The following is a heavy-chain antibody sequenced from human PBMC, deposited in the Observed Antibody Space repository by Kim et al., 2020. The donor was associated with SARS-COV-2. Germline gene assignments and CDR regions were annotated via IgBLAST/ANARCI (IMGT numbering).Heavy chain of an antibody. CDR2: ISGGGGST. Sequence: GGSLRLSCAASGFTFSSYAMSWVRQAPGKGLEWVSAISGGGGSTYYGDSVKGRFTISRDNSKNTLYLQMNSLRAEDTAVYYCAKDIMTLDAFDIWGQGTMVTVSS. J-gene: IGHJ3*02. CDR1: GFTFSSYA. V-gene: IGHV3-23*01. D-gene: IGHD3-16*01. CDR3: AKDIMTLDAFDI.